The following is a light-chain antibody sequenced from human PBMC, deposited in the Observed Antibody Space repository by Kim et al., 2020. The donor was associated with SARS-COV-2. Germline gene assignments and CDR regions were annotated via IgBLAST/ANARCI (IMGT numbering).Light chain of an antibody. Sequence: GQSITISCTGTSSDVGGYNYVSWYQQHPGKAPKLMIYDVSNRPSGVSNRFSGSKSGNTASLTISGLQAEGEADYYCSSYTSSSTWVFGGGTKLTVL. CDR1: SSDVGGYNY. CDR3: SSYTSSSTWV. CDR2: DVS. J-gene: IGLJ3*02. V-gene: IGLV2-14*03.